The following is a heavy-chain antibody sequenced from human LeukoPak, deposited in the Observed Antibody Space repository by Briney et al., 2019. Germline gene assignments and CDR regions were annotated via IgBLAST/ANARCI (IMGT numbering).Heavy chain of an antibody. Sequence: GGSLRLSCAASGFTFSEARMHWVRQAPGKGLVWVSRINNDGSTTRYADSVKGRFTISRDNAENTLYLQMNSLRAEDTAVYYCARVSGPGMNEYFHLWGQGTLVTVSS. J-gene: IGHJ1*01. D-gene: IGHD3-10*01. CDR3: ARVSGPGMNEYFHL. CDR2: INNDGSTT. CDR1: GFTFSEAR. V-gene: IGHV3-74*01.